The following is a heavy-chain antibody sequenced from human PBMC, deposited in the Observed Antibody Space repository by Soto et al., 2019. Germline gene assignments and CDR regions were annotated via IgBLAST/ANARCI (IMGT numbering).Heavy chain of an antibody. CDR3: ASADPPFQH. CDR1: GFTFSDHY. J-gene: IGHJ1*01. Sequence: EVQLVESGGGLVQPGGSLRLSCAASGFTFSDHYMDWVRQAPGKGLEWVGRSRNKANSYTTEYVASVKGRFTISRDDSRNSLYLQMNSLKTEDTAVYYGASADPPFQHWGQGTLVTVSS. V-gene: IGHV3-72*01. CDR2: SRNKANSYTT.